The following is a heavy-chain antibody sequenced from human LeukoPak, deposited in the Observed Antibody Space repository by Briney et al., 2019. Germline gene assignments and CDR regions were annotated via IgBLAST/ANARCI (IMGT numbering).Heavy chain of an antibody. Sequence: GGSLRLSCAASGFTFSTYAMSWVRQAPGKGLEWVSTISGSGRRTYYADSVKGRFTISRDNSKSTLYLQMNSLRADETAVYYCANMDHGDYEMPRDYWGQGTLVTVSS. D-gene: IGHD4-17*01. CDR3: ANMDHGDYEMPRDY. CDR1: GFTFSTYA. CDR2: ISGSGRRT. V-gene: IGHV3-23*01. J-gene: IGHJ4*02.